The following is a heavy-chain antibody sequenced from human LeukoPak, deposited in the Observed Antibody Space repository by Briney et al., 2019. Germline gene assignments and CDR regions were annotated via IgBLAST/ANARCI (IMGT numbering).Heavy chain of an antibody. Sequence: GGSLRLSCVASGFSFSTYWMSWVRQAPGKGLEWVANIKQDGSEKYYVDSVKGRFTISRDNAKRSLYLQMNSLRAEDTAVYYCIKNSGRDGGNWGQGTLVTVSS. V-gene: IGHV3-7*02. D-gene: IGHD1-26*01. CDR2: IKQDGSEK. J-gene: IGHJ4*02. CDR3: IKNSGRDGGN. CDR1: GFSFSTYW.